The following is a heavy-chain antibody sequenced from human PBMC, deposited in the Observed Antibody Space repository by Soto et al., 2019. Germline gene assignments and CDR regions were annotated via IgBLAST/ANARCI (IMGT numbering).Heavy chain of an antibody. CDR3: ARGDIVVVPAINWFDP. J-gene: IGHJ5*02. V-gene: IGHV1-2*04. CDR1: GYTFTGYY. D-gene: IGHD2-2*01. CDR2: INPNSGGT. Sequence: QVQLVQSGAEVKKPGASVKVSCKASGYTFTGYYMHWVRQAPGQGLEWMGWINPNSGGTNYAQKFQGWVTMTRDTSISTAYMELSRLRSDDTAVYYCARGDIVVVPAINWFDPWGQGTLVTVSS.